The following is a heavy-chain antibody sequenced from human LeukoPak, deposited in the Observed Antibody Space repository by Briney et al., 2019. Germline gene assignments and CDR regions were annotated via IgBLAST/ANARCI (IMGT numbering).Heavy chain of an antibody. CDR2: IYSDGTT. CDR3: AKDPGAFPYFFDS. V-gene: IGHV3-53*01. J-gene: IGHJ4*02. D-gene: IGHD2/OR15-2a*01. CDR1: GFTVSSNY. Sequence: PGGSLRLSCAASGFTVSSNYMSWVRQAPGKGLEWVSVIYSDGTTYYAASVRGRFTISRDNSNNTLYLQMNSLRAEDTAVYYCAKDPGAFPYFFDSWGQGTLVTVSS.